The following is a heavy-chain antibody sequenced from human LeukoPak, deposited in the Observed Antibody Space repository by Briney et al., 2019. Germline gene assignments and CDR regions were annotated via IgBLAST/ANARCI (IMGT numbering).Heavy chain of an antibody. J-gene: IGHJ4*02. Sequence: SETLSLTCTVSGGSISSYYWSWIRQPAGKGLEWIGRIYTSGSTNYNPSLKSRVTISVDKSKNQFSLKLSSVTAADTAVYYCARPVGSGSYYPTPFDYWGQGTLVTVSS. CDR2: IYTSGST. CDR3: ARPVGSGSYYPTPFDY. D-gene: IGHD3-10*01. V-gene: IGHV4-4*07. CDR1: GGSISSYY.